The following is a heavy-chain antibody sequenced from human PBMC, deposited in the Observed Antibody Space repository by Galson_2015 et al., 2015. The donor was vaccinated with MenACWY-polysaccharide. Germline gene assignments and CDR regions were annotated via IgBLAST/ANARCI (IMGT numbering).Heavy chain of an antibody. J-gene: IGHJ4*02. Sequence: ALVKPTQTLTLTCTFSGFSLSTSGVGVGWIRQPPGKALEWLALIYWDDDKRYSPSLKSRLTITKDTSKNQVVLTMTNMDPVDTATYYCAHSLSLAGTPLFDYRGQGTLVTVSS. CDR2: IYWDDDK. D-gene: IGHD6-19*01. CDR3: AHSLSLAGTPLFDY. CDR1: GFSLSTSGVG. V-gene: IGHV2-5*02.